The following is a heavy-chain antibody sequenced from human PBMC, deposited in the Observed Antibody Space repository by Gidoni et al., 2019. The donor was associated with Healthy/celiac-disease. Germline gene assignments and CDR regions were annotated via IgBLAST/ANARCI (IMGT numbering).Heavy chain of an antibody. V-gene: IGHV3-13*05. CDR1: GFTFSSYD. CDR2: IGTAGDP. Sequence: EAQLVESGGGLVQPGGSLSLSCAASGFTFSSYDMHWVRQATGKGLEWVSAIGTAGDPYYPGSVKGRFTISKENAKNSLYLQMNSLRAGDTAVYYCARGRYYYDSSGYYPFDYWGQGTLVTVSS. J-gene: IGHJ4*02. D-gene: IGHD3-22*01. CDR3: ARGRYYYDSSGYYPFDY.